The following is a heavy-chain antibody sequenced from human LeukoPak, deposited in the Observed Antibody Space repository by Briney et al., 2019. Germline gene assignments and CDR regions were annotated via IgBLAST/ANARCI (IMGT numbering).Heavy chain of an antibody. CDR1: GGSIRSSSYY. J-gene: IGHJ5*02. V-gene: IGHV4-39*01. D-gene: IGHD3-10*01. CDR2: IYYSGST. Sequence: SETLSLTCTVSGGSIRSSSYYWGWIRQPPGKGLEWIGSIYYSGSTYYNPSLKRRVTISVDTSKNQFSLKLNSVTAADTAVYYCARDPSMVRGVIKGNENWFDPWGQGTLVTVSS. CDR3: ARDPSMVRGVIKGNENWFDP.